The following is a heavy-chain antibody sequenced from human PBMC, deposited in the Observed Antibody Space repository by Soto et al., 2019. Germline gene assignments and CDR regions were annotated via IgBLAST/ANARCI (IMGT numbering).Heavy chain of an antibody. CDR3: ATASSIGGRLWYFDL. CDR1: GYILTDYY. J-gene: IGHJ2*01. CDR2: LDPEDGET. V-gene: IGHV1-69-2*01. D-gene: IGHD6-6*01. Sequence: ASVKVAWKGSGYILTDYYVYWGQQAPGKGLEWMGFLDPEDGETMYAEKFQGRITITADTSTETAYMELSSLRSEDTAVYYCATASSIGGRLWYFDLWGRGTLVTVSS.